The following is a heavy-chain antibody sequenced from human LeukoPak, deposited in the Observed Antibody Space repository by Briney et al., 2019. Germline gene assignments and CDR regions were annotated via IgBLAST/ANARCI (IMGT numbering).Heavy chain of an antibody. CDR2: ISSSGSTI. J-gene: IGHJ6*02. Sequence: GGSLRLSCAASGFTFSDYYMSWIRQAPGKGLEWVSYISSSGSTIYYADSVKGRFTISRDNAKNSLHLQMNSLRAEDTAVYYCGRTYDSSGLYYYYYGMDVWGQGTTVTVSS. D-gene: IGHD3-22*01. V-gene: IGHV3-11*01. CDR1: GFTFSDYY. CDR3: GRTYDSSGLYYYYYGMDV.